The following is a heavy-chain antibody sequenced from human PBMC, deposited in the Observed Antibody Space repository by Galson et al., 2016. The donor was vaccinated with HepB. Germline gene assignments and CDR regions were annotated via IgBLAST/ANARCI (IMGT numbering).Heavy chain of an antibody. CDR3: ARDWGRVVAPAGGLDY. J-gene: IGHJ4*02. V-gene: IGHV3-33*01. Sequence: SLRLSCAASGFTFRTHGMHWVRQAPGKGLEWVAVIWYDASKEDYADSVKGRFTISRDNSKNTLYLEMNSLRDGDTAVYYCARDWGRVVAPAGGLDYWGQGTLVSVSS. CDR1: GFTFRTHG. CDR2: IWYDASKE. D-gene: IGHD2-2*01.